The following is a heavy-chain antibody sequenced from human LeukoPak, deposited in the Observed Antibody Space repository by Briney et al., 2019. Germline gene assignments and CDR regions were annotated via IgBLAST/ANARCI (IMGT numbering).Heavy chain of an antibody. Sequence: GGSLRLSCAASGFTFSSYEMNWVRQAPGKGLEWVSYISSSGSTIYYADSVKGRFTISRDNAKNSLYLQMNSLRAEDTAVYYCARENPGVGFPSERNWFDPWGQGTLVTVSS. CDR2: ISSSGSTI. CDR3: ARENPGVGFPSERNWFDP. D-gene: IGHD3-3*01. CDR1: GFTFSSYE. V-gene: IGHV3-48*03. J-gene: IGHJ5*02.